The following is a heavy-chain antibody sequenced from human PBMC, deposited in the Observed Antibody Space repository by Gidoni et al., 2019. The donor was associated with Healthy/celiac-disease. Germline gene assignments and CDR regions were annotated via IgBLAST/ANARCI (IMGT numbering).Heavy chain of an antibody. CDR2: IWYEGSNK. CDR1: GFPFSSSG. Sequence: QVQLVESGVGVVQPGRSLRLSCAAYGFPFSSSGMHWFRQAPGKGLEWVAVIWYEGSNKYYADSVKGRLTISRDNSKNTLYLQMNRLRAEDTAVYYCARSVYCSGGSCYEREPGDYWGQGTLVTVSS. D-gene: IGHD2-15*01. V-gene: IGHV3-33*01. CDR3: ARSVYCSGGSCYEREPGDY. J-gene: IGHJ4*02.